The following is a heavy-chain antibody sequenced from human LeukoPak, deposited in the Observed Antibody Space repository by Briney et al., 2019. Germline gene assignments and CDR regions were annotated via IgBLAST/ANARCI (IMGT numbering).Heavy chain of an antibody. Sequence: PGGSLRLSCAASGFTFSYYDMHWVRQATGKGLEWVSSIGTGGETYYPGSVRGRFTISRENANNSLYLQMNSLGAGDTAVYYCARGYFYGSGSYWVFDNWGQGTLVTVSS. CDR1: GFTFSYYD. CDR3: ARGYFYGSGSYWVFDN. J-gene: IGHJ4*02. V-gene: IGHV3-13*01. D-gene: IGHD3-10*01. CDR2: IGTGGET.